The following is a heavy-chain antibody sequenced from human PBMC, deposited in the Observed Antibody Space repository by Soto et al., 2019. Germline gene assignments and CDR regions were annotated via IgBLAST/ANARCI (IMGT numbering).Heavy chain of an antibody. V-gene: IGHV3-48*03. CDR2: ISSSGGTI. Sequence: VQLVESGGGLVKPGGSLRLSCAASGFTFSSYEMNWVRQAPGKGLEWVSYISSSGGTIYYADSVKGRFTISRDNAKNSLYLQMNSLRAEDTAVYYCARGWLNTAMVWDNWGQGTLVTVSS. D-gene: IGHD5-18*01. CDR1: GFTFSSYE. CDR3: ARGWLNTAMVWDN. J-gene: IGHJ4*02.